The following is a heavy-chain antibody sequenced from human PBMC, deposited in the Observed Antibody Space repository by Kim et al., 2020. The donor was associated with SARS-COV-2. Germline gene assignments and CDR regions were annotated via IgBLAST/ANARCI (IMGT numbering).Heavy chain of an antibody. V-gene: IGHV3-66*01. CDR2: IYSGGST. Sequence: GSLRLSCAASGFTVSNNYMSWVRQAPGKGLEWVSVIYSGGSTYYADSVKGRFTISRDNSKNTLYLQMNSLRAEDTAVYYCARGLARYYYGMDVWGQGTTVTVSS. CDR3: ARGLARYYYGMDV. D-gene: IGHD6-6*01. J-gene: IGHJ6*02. CDR1: GFTVSNNY.